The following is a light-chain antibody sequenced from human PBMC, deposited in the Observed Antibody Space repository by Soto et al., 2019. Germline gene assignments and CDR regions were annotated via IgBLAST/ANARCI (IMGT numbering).Light chain of an antibody. J-gene: IGKJ5*01. Sequence: DIQMLQSHSSLSASVGESVPITGRASQGISSYLNWYQQKPGKAPKLLIYAASSLQSGVPSRFSGSGSGTDFTLTISSLQPEEFATYYCQQSYSTPRTVGKGTRLEIK. V-gene: IGKV1-39*01. CDR1: QGISSY. CDR3: QQSYSTPRT. CDR2: AAS.